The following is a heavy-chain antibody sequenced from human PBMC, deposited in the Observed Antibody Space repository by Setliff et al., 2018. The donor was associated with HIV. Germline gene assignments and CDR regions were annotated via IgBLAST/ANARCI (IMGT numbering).Heavy chain of an antibody. Sequence: ASVKVSCKASGYTFISYGISWVRQAPGQGLEWVGWISGYNGNTKYVQKFQGRVTMTTDTSTSTVYMELRSLRSDDTAVYYCTRDRIPSKWLLESDYWGQGTLVTVSS. CDR3: TRDRIPSKWLLESDY. D-gene: IGHD3-22*01. J-gene: IGHJ4*02. V-gene: IGHV1-18*01. CDR1: GYTFISYG. CDR2: ISGYNGNT.